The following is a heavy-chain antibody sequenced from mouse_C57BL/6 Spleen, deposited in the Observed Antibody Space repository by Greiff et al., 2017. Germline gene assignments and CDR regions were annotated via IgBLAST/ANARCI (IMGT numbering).Heavy chain of an antibody. CDR2: IDPANGNT. V-gene: IGHV14-3*01. Sequence: VQLQQSVAELVRPGASVKLSCTASGFNIKNTYMHWVKQRPEQGLEWIGRIDPANGNTKYAPNVQGKATITADTSSNTAYLQLSSLTSEDTAIYYCARGGCYDYPDYYAMDYWGQGTSVTVSS. CDR3: ARGGCYDYPDYYAMDY. CDR1: GFNIKNTY. D-gene: IGHD2-4*01. J-gene: IGHJ4*01.